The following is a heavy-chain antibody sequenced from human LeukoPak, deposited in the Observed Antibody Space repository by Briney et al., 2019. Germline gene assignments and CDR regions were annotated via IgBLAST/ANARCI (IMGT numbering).Heavy chain of an antibody. J-gene: IGHJ4*02. CDR2: INPNGGGT. Sequence: GSSVKVSCKASGYTFTGYYMHWVRQAPGQGLEWMGRINPNGGGTNYAQKFQGRVTMTRDTSISTAYMELSRLRSDDTAVYYCARASSSSSGLFDYWGQGTLVTVSS. D-gene: IGHD6-6*01. CDR1: GYTFTGYY. CDR3: ARASSSSSGLFDY. V-gene: IGHV1-2*06.